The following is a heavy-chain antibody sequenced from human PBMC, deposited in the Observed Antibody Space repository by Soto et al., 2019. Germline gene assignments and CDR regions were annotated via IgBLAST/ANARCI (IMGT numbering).Heavy chain of an antibody. J-gene: IGHJ4*02. CDR2: IHYSGST. D-gene: IGHD3-10*01. CDR1: GGSVRSETYY. V-gene: IGHV4-61*01. Sequence: SETLSLTCTVSGGSVRSETYYWTWIRQPPGRGLEWIGNIHYSGSTNSNPSLTSRVTMSLDTSKNQFSLRLTSVTAADTAVYYCARAKRRYSGSGSSSFDSWGQGTLVTVSS. CDR3: ARAKRRYSGSGSSSFDS.